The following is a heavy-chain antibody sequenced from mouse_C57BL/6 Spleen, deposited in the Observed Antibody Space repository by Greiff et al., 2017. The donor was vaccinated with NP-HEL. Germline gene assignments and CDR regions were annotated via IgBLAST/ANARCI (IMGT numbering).Heavy chain of an antibody. CDR2: IDPEDGET. Sequence: EVQLQQSGAELVKPGASVKLSCTASGFNIKDYYMHWVKQRTEQGLEWIGRIDPEDGETKYAPNFQGKATITADTSSNTAYLQLSSLTSEDTAVYYWAIDTTVVRYAMDYWGQGTSVTVSS. CDR3: AIDTTVVRYAMDY. D-gene: IGHD1-1*01. CDR1: GFNIKDYY. J-gene: IGHJ4*01. V-gene: IGHV14-2*01.